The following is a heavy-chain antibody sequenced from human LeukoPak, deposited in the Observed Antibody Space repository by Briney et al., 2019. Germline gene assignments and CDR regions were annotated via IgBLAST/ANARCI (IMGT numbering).Heavy chain of an antibody. CDR2: IYYSGST. CDR1: GGSISSSSYY. V-gene: IGHV4-39*07. CDR3: ARDYSGYDAWFDP. D-gene: IGHD5-12*01. J-gene: IGHJ5*02. Sequence: PSETLSLTCTVSGGSISSSSYYWGWIRQPPGRGLEWIGSIYYSGSTYYNPSLKSRVTMSVDTSKNQFSLKLSSVTAADTAVYYCARDYSGYDAWFDPWGQGTLVTVSS.